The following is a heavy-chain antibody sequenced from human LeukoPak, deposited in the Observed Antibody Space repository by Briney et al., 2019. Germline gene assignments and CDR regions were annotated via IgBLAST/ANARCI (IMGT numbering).Heavy chain of an antibody. CDR1: GCSFTGYY. D-gene: IGHD6-25*01. CDR2: INPNSGDT. J-gene: IGHJ4*02. CDR3: ARESSASFGY. Sequence: ASVNVSCKASGCSFTGYYMHWVRQAPGQGIEWMGWINPNSGDTNYAQKFQGRVTVTRDTSITTVYMELSILRSDDTAVYYCARESSASFGYWGQGTLVTVSS. V-gene: IGHV1-2*02.